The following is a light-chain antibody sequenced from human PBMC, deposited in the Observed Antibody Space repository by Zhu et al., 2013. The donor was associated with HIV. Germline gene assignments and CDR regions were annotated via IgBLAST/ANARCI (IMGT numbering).Light chain of an antibody. CDR3: AAWDDSLYGYV. Sequence: QSALTQPASVSGSPGQSITISCTGTSSDVGGYNYVSWFQHHPGKAPKLIIYEVSNRPLGVSNRFSGSKSGNTASLTISGLQAEDEADYYCAAWDDSLYGYVFGTGTKVTVL. CDR1: SSDVGGYNY. V-gene: IGLV2-14*01. CDR2: EVS. J-gene: IGLJ1*01.